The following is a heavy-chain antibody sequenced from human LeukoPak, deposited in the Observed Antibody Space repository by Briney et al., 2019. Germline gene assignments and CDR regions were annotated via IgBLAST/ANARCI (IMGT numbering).Heavy chain of an antibody. V-gene: IGHV3-33*08. CDR1: GFTFRNYA. Sequence: PGGSLRLSCAASGFTFRNYAMTWVRQAPGKGLEWVAVIWYDGSNKYYADSVKGRFTISRDNSKNTLYLQMNSLRAEDTAVYYCARVLEGLRYFDWSLGYWGQGTLVTVSS. D-gene: IGHD3-9*01. J-gene: IGHJ4*02. CDR2: IWYDGSNK. CDR3: ARVLEGLRYFDWSLGY.